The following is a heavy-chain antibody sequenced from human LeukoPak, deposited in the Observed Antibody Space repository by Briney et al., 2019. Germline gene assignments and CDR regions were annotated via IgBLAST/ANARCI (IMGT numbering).Heavy chain of an antibody. Sequence: GGSLRLSCAASGFTFDVYAMHWVRQAPGKGLEWVSGISWNSGSIGYADSVKGRFTISRDNAKNSLYLQMNSLRAEDTALYYCAKDYVWFGELLTTVGYDYWGQGTLVTVSS. J-gene: IGHJ4*02. V-gene: IGHV3-9*01. CDR1: GFTFDVYA. CDR3: AKDYVWFGELLTTVGYDY. CDR2: ISWNSGSI. D-gene: IGHD3-10*01.